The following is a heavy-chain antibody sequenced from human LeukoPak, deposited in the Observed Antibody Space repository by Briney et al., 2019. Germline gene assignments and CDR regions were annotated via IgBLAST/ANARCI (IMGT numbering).Heavy chain of an antibody. CDR2: INHSGST. D-gene: IGHD6-13*01. CDR3: ARGVRIADY. CDR1: GGSLCSYY. Sequence: SETLSLTCAVYGGSLCSYYWSWIRQSPGRGLEWIGEINHSGSTYYNPSLKSRVTISEDTSKNQFSLKLSSVTAADAAVYYCARGVRIADYWGQGTLVTVSS. J-gene: IGHJ4*02. V-gene: IGHV4-34*01.